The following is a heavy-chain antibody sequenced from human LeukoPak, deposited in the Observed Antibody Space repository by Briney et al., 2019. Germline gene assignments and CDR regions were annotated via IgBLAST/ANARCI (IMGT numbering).Heavy chain of an antibody. Sequence: GGSLRLSCAASGFTFSSYAMSLVRKAQGKGLEWVSAISGSGGSTYYADSVKGRFTISRDNSKNTLYLQMNSLRAEDTAVYYCAKGRYSSSWALHDAFDIWGQGTMVTVSS. CDR1: GFTFSSYA. J-gene: IGHJ3*02. V-gene: IGHV3-23*01. CDR3: AKGRYSSSWALHDAFDI. CDR2: ISGSGGST. D-gene: IGHD6-13*01.